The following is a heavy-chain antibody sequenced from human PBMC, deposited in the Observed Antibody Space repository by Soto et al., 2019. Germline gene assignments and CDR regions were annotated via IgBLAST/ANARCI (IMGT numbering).Heavy chain of an antibody. CDR1: GYTFTSYA. CDR3: ARAEHYYDSSGYYRASRRYWYFDL. J-gene: IGHJ2*01. Sequence: ASVKVSCKASGYTFTSYAMHWVRQAPGQRLEWMGWINAGNGNTKYSQKFQGRVTITRDTSASTAYMELSSLRSEDTAVYYCARAEHYYDSSGYYRASRRYWYFDLWGRGTLVTVPQ. V-gene: IGHV1-3*01. CDR2: INAGNGNT. D-gene: IGHD3-22*01.